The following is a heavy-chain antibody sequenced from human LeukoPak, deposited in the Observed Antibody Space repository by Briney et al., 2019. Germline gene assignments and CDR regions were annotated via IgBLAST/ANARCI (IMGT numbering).Heavy chain of an antibody. J-gene: IGHJ4*02. V-gene: IGHV3-21*06. CDR2: IDSSGGYM. CDR3: LRGDRRDY. CDR1: GFTSNTYS. Sequence: GGSLRLSCEASGFTSNTYSMNWARQAPGKGLEWVSSIDSSGGYMFYADSVKGRFIISRDNAKDSLYLQMNSLRVEDTAVYYCLRGDRRDYWGQGTLVTVSS.